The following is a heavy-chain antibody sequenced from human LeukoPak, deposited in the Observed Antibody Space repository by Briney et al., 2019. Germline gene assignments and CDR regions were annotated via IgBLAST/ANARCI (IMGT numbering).Heavy chain of an antibody. V-gene: IGHV3-21*01. J-gene: IGHJ4*02. Sequence: GGSLRLSCAASGFTFSSYWMHWVRQAPGKGLEWVSSISSSSSYIYYADSVKGRFTISRDNAKNSLYLQMNSLRAEDTAVYYCARVSSSWSSGPIEYWGQGTLVTVSS. CDR2: ISSSSSYI. D-gene: IGHD6-13*01. CDR1: GFTFSSYW. CDR3: ARVSSSWSSGPIEY.